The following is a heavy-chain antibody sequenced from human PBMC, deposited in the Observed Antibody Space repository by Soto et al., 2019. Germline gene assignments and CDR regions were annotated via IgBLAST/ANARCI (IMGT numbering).Heavy chain of an antibody. CDR1: GYTFTSYA. J-gene: IGHJ4*02. D-gene: IGHD2-15*01. V-gene: IGHV1-3*01. CDR3: ARDLSGCSGGSCYSPRFDY. CDR2: INAGNGNT. Sequence: GASVKVSCKASGYTFTSYAMHWVRQAPGQRLEWMGWINAGNGNTKYSQKFQGRVTITRDTSANTAYMELSSLRSEDTAVYYCARDLSGCSGGSCYSPRFDYWGQGTLVTVSS.